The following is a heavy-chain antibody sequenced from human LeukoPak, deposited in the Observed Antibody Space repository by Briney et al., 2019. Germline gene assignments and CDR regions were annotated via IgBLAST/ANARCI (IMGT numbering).Heavy chain of an antibody. V-gene: IGHV3-48*04. Sequence: GGSLRLSCAASGFTFSSYSMNWVRQAPGKGLEWISYIRSSGSTIYYADSMKGRFTISRDNAKNSLYLQMNSLRAEDTAVYYCARMNYISSGWGAPFDYWGQGTLVTVSS. CDR2: IRSSGSTI. CDR1: GFTFSSYS. J-gene: IGHJ4*02. D-gene: IGHD1-7*01. CDR3: ARMNYISSGWGAPFDY.